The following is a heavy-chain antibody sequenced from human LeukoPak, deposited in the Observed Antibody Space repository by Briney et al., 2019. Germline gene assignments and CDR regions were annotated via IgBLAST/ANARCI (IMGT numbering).Heavy chain of an antibody. CDR1: GFTFSSYS. CDR2: ISSSSSYI. D-gene: IGHD3-9*01. V-gene: IGHV3-21*01. J-gene: IGHJ6*03. CDR3: ARATLQYSSRYMDV. Sequence: PGGSLRLSCAASGFTFSSYSMNWVRQAPGKGLEWVSSISSSSSYIYYADSVKGRFTISRDNAKNSLYLQMNSLRAEDTAVYYCARATLQYSSRYMDVWGKGTTVTVSS.